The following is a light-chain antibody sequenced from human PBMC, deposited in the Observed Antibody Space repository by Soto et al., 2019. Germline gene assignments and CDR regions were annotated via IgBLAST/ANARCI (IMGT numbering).Light chain of an antibody. Sequence: QSALTQPPSASGSPGQSVTISCTGTSSDVGKYDYVSWFQHHPGKAPKLIIYEVSKRPSGVPDRFSGSKSGSTASLTVSGLQTEDEADYYCNSFTTTSTHVFGTGTKVTAL. CDR1: SSDVGKYDY. J-gene: IGLJ1*01. CDR2: EVS. V-gene: IGLV2-8*01. CDR3: NSFTTTSTHV.